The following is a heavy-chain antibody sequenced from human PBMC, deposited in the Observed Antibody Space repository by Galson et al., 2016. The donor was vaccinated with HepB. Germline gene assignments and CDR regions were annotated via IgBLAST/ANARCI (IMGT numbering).Heavy chain of an antibody. CDR3: ARQVITIHPYYFDH. CDR2: ISGSQTTI. J-gene: IGHJ4*02. Sequence: SLRLSCAASGFMSSNYYMSWIRQVPGKGLEWLSYISGSQTTIYYADSLKGRSTISRDNAKNSLYLHMNSLTAEDTAIYYCARQVITIHPYYFDHWGQGTLVTVSS. V-gene: IGHV3-11*01. D-gene: IGHD3-3*01. CDR1: GFMSSNYY.